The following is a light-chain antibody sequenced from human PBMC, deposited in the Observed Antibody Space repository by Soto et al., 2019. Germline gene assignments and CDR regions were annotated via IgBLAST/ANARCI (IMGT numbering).Light chain of an antibody. V-gene: IGLV2-14*01. Sequence: QSALTQPASVSGSPGQSITISCTGTSSDVGGYNYVSWYQQHPGKAPKLMIYEVSNRPSGVSNRFSGSKSGNTASLTISGLQAEDEADYYCNSYTSSSTRWVFGGGTKVTVL. CDR2: EVS. CDR3: NSYTSSSTRWV. J-gene: IGLJ3*02. CDR1: SSDVGGYNY.